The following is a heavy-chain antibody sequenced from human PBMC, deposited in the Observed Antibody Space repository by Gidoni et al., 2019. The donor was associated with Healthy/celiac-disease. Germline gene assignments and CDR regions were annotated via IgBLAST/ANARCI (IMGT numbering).Heavy chain of an antibody. D-gene: IGHD5-12*01. V-gene: IGHV4-39*07. CDR1: GGSITSSSYY. CDR3: ARDLRGGGYELDAFDI. CDR2: IYYSGST. J-gene: IGHJ3*02. Sequence: QLQLQESGPGLVQPSETLSLTCTVSGGSITSSSYYWGWIRQPPGKGLEWIGSIYYSGSTYYNPSLKSRVTISVDTSKNQFSLKLSSVTAADTAVYYCARDLRGGGYELDAFDIWGQGTMVTVSS.